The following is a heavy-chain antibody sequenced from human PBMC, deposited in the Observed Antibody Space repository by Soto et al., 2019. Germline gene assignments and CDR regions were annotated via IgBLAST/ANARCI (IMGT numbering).Heavy chain of an antibody. V-gene: IGHV1-3*01. CDR2: INAGNGNT. CDR3: ARDHWTYYYYYNMDL. D-gene: IGHD1-1*01. Sequence: QVQLVQSGAEVKKPGASVKVSCKASGYTFTSYAMHWVRQAPGQRLEWMGWINAGNGNTKYSQKFQGRVTITSDTAASTAYRELGRLRSEHTAVYYCARDHWTYYYYYNMDLWGQGTPVTVSS. CDR1: GYTFTSYA. J-gene: IGHJ6*02.